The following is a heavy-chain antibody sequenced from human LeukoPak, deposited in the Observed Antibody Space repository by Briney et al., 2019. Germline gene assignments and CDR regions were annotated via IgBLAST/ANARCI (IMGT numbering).Heavy chain of an antibody. D-gene: IGHD5-18*01. J-gene: IGHJ4*02. V-gene: IGHV3-7*01. CDR2: IKQDGSEK. CDR3: ARDRGYSYGYGSAFGY. CDR1: GFTFSSYW. Sequence: PGGSLRLSCAASGFTFSSYWMSWVRQAPGKGLEWVANIKQDGSEKYYVDSVKGRFTISRDNAKNSLYLQMNSLRAEDTAVYYYARDRGYSYGYGSAFGYWGQGTLVTVSS.